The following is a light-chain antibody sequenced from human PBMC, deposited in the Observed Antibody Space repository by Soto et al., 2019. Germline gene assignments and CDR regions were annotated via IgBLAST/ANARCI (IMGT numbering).Light chain of an antibody. CDR1: QSISSW. V-gene: IGKV1-5*01. Sequence: DIQMTQSPSTLSASVGDRVTITCRASQSISSWLAWYQQKPGKAPKXLIYDASSLESGAPSRFSGSGSGTEFTLTISSLQPDDFATYYRQQYNSYSTFGQGTKVDIK. CDR3: QQYNSYST. CDR2: DAS. J-gene: IGKJ1*01.